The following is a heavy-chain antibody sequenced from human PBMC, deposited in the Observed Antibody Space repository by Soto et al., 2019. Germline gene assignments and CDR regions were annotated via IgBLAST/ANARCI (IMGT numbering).Heavy chain of an antibody. CDR3: AHRKRTITVATYFDY. V-gene: IGHV2-5*02. CDR1: GFSLGTSGEG. J-gene: IGHJ4*02. D-gene: IGHD1-7*01. CDR2: LYWDGDK. Sequence: QITLRESGPTLVKPTQTLTLTCTFSGFSLGTSGEGVGWIRQPPRKALEWLATLYWDGDKRYSPSLRSRLTISKDTFESQVVLTMTNMDAADTATYFCAHRKRTITVATYFDYWGLGSLVTVSS.